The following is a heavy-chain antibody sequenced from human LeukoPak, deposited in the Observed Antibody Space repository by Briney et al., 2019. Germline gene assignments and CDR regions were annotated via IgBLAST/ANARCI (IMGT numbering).Heavy chain of an antibody. D-gene: IGHD6-13*01. CDR2: ISYDGSNK. V-gene: IGHV3-30-3*01. CDR1: GFTFSSYA. J-gene: IGHJ4*02. Sequence: PGGSLRLSRAASGFTFSSYAMHWVRQAPGKGLEWVAVISYDGSNKYYADSVKGRFTISRDNSKNTLYLQMNSLRAEDTAVYYCARESGIAAAGTFDYWGQGTLVTVSS. CDR3: ARESGIAAAGTFDY.